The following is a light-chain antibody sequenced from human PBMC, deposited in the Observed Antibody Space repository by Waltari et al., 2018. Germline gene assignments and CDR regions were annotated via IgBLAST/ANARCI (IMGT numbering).Light chain of an antibody. CDR2: EAS. Sequence: DIRMTQSPSTLSASAGDRVIISCRASQSISQWLAWYQQKPGQAPKILINEASTLQSGVPSRFSGTGSGTDFTLTISSLQPDDFATYYCQQYNSYSLLTFGGGTKVEIK. V-gene: IGKV1-5*03. CDR3: QQYNSYSLLT. CDR1: QSISQW. J-gene: IGKJ4*01.